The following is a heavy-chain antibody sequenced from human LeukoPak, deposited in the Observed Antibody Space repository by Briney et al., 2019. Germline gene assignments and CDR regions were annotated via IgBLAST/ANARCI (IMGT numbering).Heavy chain of an antibody. Sequence: ASVKVSCKVSGYTLTELSMHWVRQAPGKGLEWMGGFDPEDGETIYAQKFQGRVTMTEDTSTDTAYMELSSLRSEDTAVYYCATQGRLRAKFDYWGQGTLVTVSS. D-gene: IGHD5-12*01. CDR3: ATQGRLRAKFDY. CDR1: GYTLTELS. V-gene: IGHV1-24*01. CDR2: FDPEDGET. J-gene: IGHJ4*02.